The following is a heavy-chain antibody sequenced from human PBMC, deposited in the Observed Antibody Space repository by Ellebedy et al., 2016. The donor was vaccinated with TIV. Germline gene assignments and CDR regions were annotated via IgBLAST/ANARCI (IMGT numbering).Heavy chain of an antibody. CDR3: AKAQKQWLVPTPNDY. Sequence: SCKASGYTFTSYAMHWVRQAPGKGLEWVAVISYDGSNKYYADSVKGRFTISRDNSKNTLYLQMNSLRAEDTAVYYCAKAQKQWLVPTPNDYWGQGTLVTVSS. CDR1: GYTFTSYA. D-gene: IGHD6-19*01. CDR2: ISYDGSNK. V-gene: IGHV3-30-3*02. J-gene: IGHJ4*02.